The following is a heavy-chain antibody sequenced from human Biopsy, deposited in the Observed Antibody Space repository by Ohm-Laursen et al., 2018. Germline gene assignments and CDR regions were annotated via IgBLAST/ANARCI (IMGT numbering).Heavy chain of an antibody. Sequence: SETLSLTCTVSGDSISSYYWSWIRQPPGKGLQWIGYVYYTGSTDYNPSLKSRVTISADTSKNQFSLKLSSVTAADTAMYYCARGRGWGNTYFRSFDYWGQGTLVTVSP. CDR1: GDSISSYY. CDR2: VYYTGST. J-gene: IGHJ4*02. CDR3: ARGRGWGNTYFRSFDY. V-gene: IGHV4-59*01. D-gene: IGHD3-9*01.